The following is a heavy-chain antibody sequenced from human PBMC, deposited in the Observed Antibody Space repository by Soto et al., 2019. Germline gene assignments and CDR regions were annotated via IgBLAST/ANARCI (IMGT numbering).Heavy chain of an antibody. V-gene: IGHV1-18*01. J-gene: IGHJ5*02. CDR3: ARAYSSGWYVGDWFDH. D-gene: IGHD6-13*01. CDR2: ISAYNGNT. CDR1: GYTFTSYA. Sequence: ASVKVSCKASGYTFTSYAMHWVRQAPGQRLEWMGWISAYNGNTNYAQKLQGRVTMTTDTSTSTAYMELRSLRSDDTAVYYCARAYSSGWYVGDWFDHWGQGTLVTVS.